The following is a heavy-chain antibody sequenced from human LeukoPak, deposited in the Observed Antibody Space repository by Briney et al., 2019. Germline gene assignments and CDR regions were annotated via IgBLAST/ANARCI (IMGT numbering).Heavy chain of an antibody. D-gene: IGHD2-2*01. CDR3: ARGGEVSYCSSTSCPLDY. Sequence: PGGSLRLSCAASGFTFSSYAMSWVRQAPGKGLEWVSAISGSGGSTYYADSVKGRFTISRDNSKNTLYLQMNSLRAEDTAVYYCARGGEVSYCSSTSCPLDYWGQGTLVTVSS. V-gene: IGHV3-23*01. CDR1: GFTFSSYA. J-gene: IGHJ4*02. CDR2: ISGSGGST.